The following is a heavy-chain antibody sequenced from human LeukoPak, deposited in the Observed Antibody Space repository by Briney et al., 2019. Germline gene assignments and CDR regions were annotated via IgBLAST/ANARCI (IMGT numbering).Heavy chain of an antibody. CDR2: IWYDGSNK. Sequence: GGSLRLSCAASGFTFGNYGMYWVRQAPGKGLEWVAVIWYDGSNKYYADSVKGRFTVSRDNSKNTLFLQMNSLRAEDTAVYYCARADILTYYYYGMDVWGQGTAVTVSS. CDR1: GFTFGNYG. J-gene: IGHJ6*02. V-gene: IGHV3-33*01. CDR3: ARADILTYYYYGMDV. D-gene: IGHD2-15*01.